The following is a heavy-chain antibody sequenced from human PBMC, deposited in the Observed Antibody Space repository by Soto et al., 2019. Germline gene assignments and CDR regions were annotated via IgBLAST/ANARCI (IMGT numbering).Heavy chain of an antibody. D-gene: IGHD6-19*01. J-gene: IGHJ4*02. CDR1: GFTFSSYA. V-gene: IGHV3-23*01. CDR3: AKGRRPPSRASREQWLVLVPVDY. CDR2: ISGSGGST. Sequence: GGSLRLSCAASGFTFSSYAMSWVRQAPGKGLEWVSAISGSGGSTYYADSVKGRFTISRDNSKNTLYLQMNSLRAEDTAVYYCAKGRRPPSRASREQWLVLVPVDYWGQGTLVTVSS.